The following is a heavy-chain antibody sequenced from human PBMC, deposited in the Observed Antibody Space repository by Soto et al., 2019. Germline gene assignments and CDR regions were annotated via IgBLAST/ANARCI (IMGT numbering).Heavy chain of an antibody. CDR3: ARTVMFTFGGVILSRMDV. CDR2: IIPIFGTA. D-gene: IGHD3-16*01. V-gene: IGHV1-69*01. CDR1: GGTFSSYA. J-gene: IGHJ6*02. Sequence: QVQLVQSGAEVKKPGSSVKVSCKASGGTFSSYAISWVRQAPGQGLEWMGGIIPIFGTANYAQKFQGRGTITADESTTTAYMERSSLRSEDTAVYYCARTVMFTFGGVILSRMDVWGHGTTVTVSS.